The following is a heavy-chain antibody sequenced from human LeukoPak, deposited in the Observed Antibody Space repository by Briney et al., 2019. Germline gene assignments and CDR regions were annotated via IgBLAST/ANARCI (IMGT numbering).Heavy chain of an antibody. V-gene: IGHV1-2*02. CDR3: ARDNYGRLDY. D-gene: IGHD3-10*01. J-gene: IGHJ4*02. CDR2: IDPNSGAT. CDR1: GYTFPYY. Sequence: ASVKVSCKPCGYTFPYYIHWVRQAPGQGLEWMGWIDPNSGATISAHTFQGRVSMTKDTSFTTVYMELSTLKPDDTAVYYCARDNYGRLDYWGQGSLVTVSS.